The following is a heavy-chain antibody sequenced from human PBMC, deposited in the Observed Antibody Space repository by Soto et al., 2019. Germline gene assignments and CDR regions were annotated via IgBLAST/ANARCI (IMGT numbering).Heavy chain of an antibody. CDR3: VRDSRTGCSSINCYMH. D-gene: IGHD2-15*01. CDR2: IWHTGSP. J-gene: IGHJ4*02. Sequence: QLQLRESGPGLVQPSGTLSLTCDVSGDSLTNNHWWSWVRQAPGKGLEWIGEIWHTGSPNYNPSLKSRVAISIVKSKNQFSLKLISVTAADTAVYYCVRDSRTGCSSINCYMHWGQGTLVTVSS. V-gene: IGHV4-4*02. CDR1: GDSLTNNHW.